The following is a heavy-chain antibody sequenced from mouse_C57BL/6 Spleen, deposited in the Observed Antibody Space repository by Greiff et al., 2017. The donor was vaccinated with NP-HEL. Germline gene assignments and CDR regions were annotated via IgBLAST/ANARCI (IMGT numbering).Heavy chain of an antibody. CDR3: ARSGDYYGSPSLGY. CDR1: GYAFTNYL. J-gene: IGHJ2*01. V-gene: IGHV1-54*01. CDR2: INPGSGGT. Sequence: VQLVESGAELVRPGTSVKVSCKASGYAFTNYLIEWVKQRPGQGLEWIGVINPGSGGTNYNEKFKGKATLTADKSSSTAYMQLSSLTSEDSAVYFCARSGDYYGSPSLGYWGQGTTLTVSS. D-gene: IGHD1-1*01.